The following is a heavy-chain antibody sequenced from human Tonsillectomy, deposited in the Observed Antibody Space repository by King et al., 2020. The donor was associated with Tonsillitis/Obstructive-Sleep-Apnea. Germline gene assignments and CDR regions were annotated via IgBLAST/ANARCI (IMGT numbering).Heavy chain of an antibody. CDR2: ISDDGSNK. CDR1: GFTFSNFG. J-gene: IGHJ4*02. Sequence: VQLVESGGGVVQPGRSLRLACAASGFTFSNFGMHWVRQAPGKGLEWVTAISDDGSNKYYADSVKGRFTISRDNAKDTLYLQMNSLRPEDTAVYHCAKEAVYCSGGSCYFDYWGQGSLVTVSS. CDR3: AKEAVYCSGGSCYFDY. D-gene: IGHD2-15*01. V-gene: IGHV3-30*18.